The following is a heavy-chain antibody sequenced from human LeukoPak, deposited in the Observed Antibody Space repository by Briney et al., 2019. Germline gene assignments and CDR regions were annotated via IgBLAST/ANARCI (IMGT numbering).Heavy chain of an antibody. J-gene: IGHJ5*02. CDR2: ISSSSSYI. V-gene: IGHV3-21*01. D-gene: IGHD2-15*01. Sequence: GGSLRLSCAASGFTFSSYSMNWVRQAPGKGLEWVSSISSSSSYIYYADSVKGRFNISRDNAKNSLYLQMNSLRAEDTAVYYCARDVICSGGSCYPNWFDPWGQGTLVTVSS. CDR1: GFTFSSYS. CDR3: ARDVICSGGSCYPNWFDP.